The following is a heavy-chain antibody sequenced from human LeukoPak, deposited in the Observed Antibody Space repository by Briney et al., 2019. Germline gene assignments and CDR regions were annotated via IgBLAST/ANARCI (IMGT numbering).Heavy chain of an antibody. J-gene: IGHJ4*02. CDR1: GGSISSYY. CDR3: ATGIQLWFPFDY. CDR2: IYYSGST. V-gene: IGHV4-59*01. D-gene: IGHD5-18*01. Sequence: SETLPLTCTVSGGSISSYYWSWIRQPPGKGLEWIGYIYYSGSTNYNPSFKSRVTISVDTSKNQFSLKLSSVTAADTAVYYCATGIQLWFPFDYWGQGTLVTVSS.